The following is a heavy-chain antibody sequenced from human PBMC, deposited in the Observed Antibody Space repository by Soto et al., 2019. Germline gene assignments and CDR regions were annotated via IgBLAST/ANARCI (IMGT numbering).Heavy chain of an antibody. CDR2: MNPKSGGA. Sequence: ASVKVSCKTSGYTFTDYYTHWVRQAPGQGLEWMGWMNPKSGGAYFAQKFQGRVTLTRDTSIGTAYIEVNSLTPDDTAVYFCTRENIENSDGLYDAFDIWGQGTTVTVSS. CDR3: TRENIENSDGLYDAFDI. J-gene: IGHJ3*02. V-gene: IGHV1-2*02. D-gene: IGHD5-18*01. CDR1: GYTFTDYY.